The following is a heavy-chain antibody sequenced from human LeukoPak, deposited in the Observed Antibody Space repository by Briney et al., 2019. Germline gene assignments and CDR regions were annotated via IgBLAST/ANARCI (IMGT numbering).Heavy chain of an antibody. CDR2: TYYRSKWYN. V-gene: IGHV6-1*01. D-gene: IGHD6-19*01. Sequence: SQTLSLTCALSGDSVCSNNGAWNWIRQSPSRGLEWLGRTYYRSKWYNDYAGSLNGRITISPDTSKNQFSLHLNSVTPEDTAIYYCARDLGNTGWYTFDYWGQGILVTVSS. CDR3: ARDLGNTGWYTFDY. CDR1: GDSVCSNNGA. J-gene: IGHJ4*02.